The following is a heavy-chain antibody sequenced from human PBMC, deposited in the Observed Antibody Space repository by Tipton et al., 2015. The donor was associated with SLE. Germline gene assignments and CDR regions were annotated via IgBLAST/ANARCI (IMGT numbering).Heavy chain of an antibody. D-gene: IGHD3-10*01. CDR1: GFTFSSYA. Sequence: SLRLSCAASGFTFSSYAMHWVRQAPGKGLEYVSAISSNGGSTYYANSVKGRFTISRDNSKNTLYLQMGSLRAEDMAVYYCARSGPDAFDIWGQGTMVTVSS. J-gene: IGHJ3*02. V-gene: IGHV3-64*01. CDR2: ISSNGGST. CDR3: ARSGPDAFDI.